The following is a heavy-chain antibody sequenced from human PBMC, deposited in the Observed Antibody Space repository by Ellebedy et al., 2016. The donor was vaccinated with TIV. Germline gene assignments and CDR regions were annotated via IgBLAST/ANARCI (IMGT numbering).Heavy chain of an antibody. CDR3: AGWGDYVFYYGMDV. CDR1: GGTFSSYA. V-gene: IGHV1-69*06. J-gene: IGHJ6*02. D-gene: IGHD4-17*01. CDR2: IIPIFGTA. Sequence: SVKVSXXASGGTFSSYAISWVRQAPGQGLEWMGGIIPIFGTANYAQKFQGRVTITADKSTSTAYMELSSLRSEDTAVYYCAGWGDYVFYYGMDVWGQGTTVTVSS.